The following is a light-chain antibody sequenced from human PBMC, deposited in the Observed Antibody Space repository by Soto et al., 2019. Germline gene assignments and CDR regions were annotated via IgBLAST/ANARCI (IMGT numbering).Light chain of an antibody. CDR2: GNS. J-gene: IGLJ2*01. CDR1: SSNIGAGYD. V-gene: IGLV1-40*01. Sequence: QSVLTQPPSVSGAPGQRVTLSCTGSSSNIGAGYDVHWYQQLPGTAPKLLIYGNSNRPSGVPDRFSGSKSGTSASLAITGLQAEDEADYYFQSYDSSLSGVVFGGGTKVTVL. CDR3: QSYDSSLSGVV.